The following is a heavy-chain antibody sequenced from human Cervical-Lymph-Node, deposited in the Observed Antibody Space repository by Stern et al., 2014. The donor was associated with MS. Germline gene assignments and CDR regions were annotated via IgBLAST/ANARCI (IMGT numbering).Heavy chain of an antibody. CDR2: IFPGDAEN. V-gene: IGHV5-51*03. D-gene: IGHD1-14*01. CDR1: GFKFSIYW. Sequence: VQLVQSGAELIRPGESLKISCKGSGFKFSIYWIAWVRQMPGKGLEWMGVIFPGDAENKYSPDFQGRVTMTADKSTSTAERELSSLNASDAAMYFCARQTTAWASDVWGQGTLVTVSS. J-gene: IGHJ4*02. CDR3: ARQTTAWASDV.